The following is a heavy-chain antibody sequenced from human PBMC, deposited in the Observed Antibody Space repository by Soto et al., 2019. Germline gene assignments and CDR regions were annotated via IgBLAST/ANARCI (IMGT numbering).Heavy chain of an antibody. Sequence: PSETLSLTCTVSGGSISSYYWSWIRQPPGKGLEWIGYIYYSGSTNYNPSLKSRVTISVDTSKNQFSLKLSSVTAADTAVYYCARGHLRYFDWLFILYYYYGMDVWGQGTTVTVSS. J-gene: IGHJ6*02. CDR3: ARGHLRYFDWLFILYYYYGMDV. D-gene: IGHD3-9*01. CDR1: GGSISSYY. V-gene: IGHV4-59*01. CDR2: IYYSGST.